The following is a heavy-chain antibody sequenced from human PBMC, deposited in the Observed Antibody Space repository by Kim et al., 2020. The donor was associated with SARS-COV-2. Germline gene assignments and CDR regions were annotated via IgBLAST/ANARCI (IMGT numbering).Heavy chain of an antibody. J-gene: IGHJ4*02. D-gene: IGHD4-17*01. V-gene: IGHV7-4-1*02. CDR3: ARDWEDTVTTFDY. Sequence: YAQGFTGRFVFSLDTSVSTAYLQISSLKAEDTAVYYCARDWEDTVTTFDYWGQGTLVTVSS.